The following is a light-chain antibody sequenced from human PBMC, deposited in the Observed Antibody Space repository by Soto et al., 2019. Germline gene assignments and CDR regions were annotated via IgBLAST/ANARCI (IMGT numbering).Light chain of an antibody. CDR1: QSIDRW. V-gene: IGKV1-5*01. J-gene: IGKJ2*03. Sequence: DIQLTQSPSTLSASVGDRVPLTCRASQSIDRWLAWYQQKVGKAPELLIHDASSLESGVPSRFSGSGSGTEFTLTINSLQPDDFATYYCQQYNQYYSFVQGTKLEIK. CDR2: DAS. CDR3: QQYNQYYS.